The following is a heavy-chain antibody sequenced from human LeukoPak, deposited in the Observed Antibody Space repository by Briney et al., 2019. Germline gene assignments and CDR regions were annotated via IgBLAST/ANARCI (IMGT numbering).Heavy chain of an antibody. CDR1: GFTFSSYS. CDR2: ISSSSSYI. D-gene: IGHD2-2*01. J-gene: IGHJ5*01. CDR3: AREAVVVPAAIGYWFDS. Sequence: GGSLRLSCAASGFTFSSYSMNWVRQAPGKGLEWVSSISSSSSYIYYADSVKGRFTISRDNAKNSLYLQMNSLRAEDTAVYYCAREAVVVPAAIGYWFDSWGQGTLVTVSS. V-gene: IGHV3-21*01.